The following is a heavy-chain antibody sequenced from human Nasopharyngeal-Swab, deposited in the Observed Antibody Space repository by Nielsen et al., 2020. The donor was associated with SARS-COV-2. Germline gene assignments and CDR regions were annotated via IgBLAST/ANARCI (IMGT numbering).Heavy chain of an antibody. CDR3: ARDSGRSTIFGVFIIDDVDI. V-gene: IGHV4-31*03. J-gene: IGHJ3*02. Sequence: SQTLSLTCTVSGGSIICRSYYWILIRQHPGQVLDFLGYFYYRGSTSYNPSLKSRVTLSVDTSKNQFSLKLSSVTAADTAVYYRARDSGRSTIFGVFIIDDVDIWDQGTMVTVSS. CDR2: FYYRGST. D-gene: IGHD3-3*01. CDR1: GGSIICRSYY.